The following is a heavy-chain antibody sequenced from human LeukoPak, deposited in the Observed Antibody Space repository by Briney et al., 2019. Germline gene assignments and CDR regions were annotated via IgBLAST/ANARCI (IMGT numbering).Heavy chain of an antibody. J-gene: IGHJ4*02. D-gene: IGHD1-26*01. CDR3: ASTSVGATANR. CDR2: MNPNTGNT. CDR1: GYTFGRYD. V-gene: IGHV1-8*01. Sequence: EASVKVSCKASGYTFGRYDINWVRQATGQGLEWMGWMNPNTGNTFYAQKFQGRVTMTRNTSISTAYMELSSLRSDDTAVYYCASTSVGATANRWGQGTLVTVSS.